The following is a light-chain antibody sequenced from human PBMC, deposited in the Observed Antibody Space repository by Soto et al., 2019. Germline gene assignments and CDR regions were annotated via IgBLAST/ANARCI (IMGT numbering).Light chain of an antibody. CDR1: QDITIY. J-gene: IGKJ3*01. Sequence: DIQMTQSPPSLSASVGDRVTITCQASQDITIYLNWYQQRPGRAPKLLIYDASTLETGVPSRFSGSGSGTVFTFTITSLQPEDIANYYCQHYETLPFTFGHGTKVAI. CDR3: QHYETLPFT. CDR2: DAS. V-gene: IGKV1-33*01.